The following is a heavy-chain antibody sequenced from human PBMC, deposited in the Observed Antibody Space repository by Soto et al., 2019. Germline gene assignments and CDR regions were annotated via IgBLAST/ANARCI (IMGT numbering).Heavy chain of an antibody. CDR1: GYTFTSYG. D-gene: IGHD3-22*01. V-gene: IGHV1-69*13. Sequence: SVKVSCKASGYTFTSYGISWVRQAPGQGLEWMGGIIPIFGTANYAQQFQGRVTITADESTSTAYMELSSVRSEDTAVYYCAXXSYDSSAYRTRYTDGDYYNDGMDVWGQGTTVTVSS. CDR3: AXXSYDSSAYRTRYTDGDYYNDGMDV. CDR2: IIPIFGTA. J-gene: IGHJ6*02.